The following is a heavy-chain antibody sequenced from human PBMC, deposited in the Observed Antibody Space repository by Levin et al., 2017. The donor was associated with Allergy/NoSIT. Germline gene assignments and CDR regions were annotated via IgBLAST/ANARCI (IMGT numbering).Heavy chain of an antibody. CDR1: GGSINNYY. D-gene: IGHD3-10*01. Sequence: SETLSLTCTVSGGSINNYYWSWIRQPPGEGLEFIGYIYYSGSTYYNPSLKSRVTMSVDTSKNQFSLKLNSVTAADTAVYYCARHYGSGTYPLDYWAQGTLVTVSS. V-gene: IGHV4-59*08. CDR3: ARHYGSGTYPLDY. J-gene: IGHJ4*02. CDR2: IYYSGST.